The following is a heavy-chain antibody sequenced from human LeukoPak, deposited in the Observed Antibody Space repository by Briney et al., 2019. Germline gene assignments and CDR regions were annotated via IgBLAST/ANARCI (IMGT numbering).Heavy chain of an antibody. CDR2: IRYDGSNK. Sequence: GGSLRLSCAASGFTCSSYGMHWVRQAPGKGREWVAFIRYDGSNKYYADSVKGRFTISRDNSKNTLYLQMNSLRAEDTAVYYCATRREVDDSSGYYPTPYDYWGQGTLVTVSS. V-gene: IGHV3-30*02. J-gene: IGHJ4*02. CDR3: ATRREVDDSSGYYPTPYDY. CDR1: GFTCSSYG. D-gene: IGHD3-22*01.